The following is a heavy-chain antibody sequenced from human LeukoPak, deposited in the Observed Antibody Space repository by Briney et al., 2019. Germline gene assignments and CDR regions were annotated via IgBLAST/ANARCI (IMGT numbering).Heavy chain of an antibody. CDR2: INHSGST. J-gene: IGHJ3*02. D-gene: IGHD3-22*01. Sequence: SETLSLTCSLSGDSISHNSYYWGWIRQSPGKGLEWIGEINHSGSTNYNPSLKSRVTISVDTSKNQFSLKLSSVTAADTAVYYCARGGYYGNAFDIWGQGTMVTVSS. V-gene: IGHV4-39*07. CDR1: GDSISHNSYY. CDR3: ARGGYYGNAFDI.